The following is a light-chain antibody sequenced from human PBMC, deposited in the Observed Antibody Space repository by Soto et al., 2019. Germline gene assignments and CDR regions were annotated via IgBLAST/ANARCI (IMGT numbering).Light chain of an antibody. J-gene: IGKJ4*01. V-gene: IGKV1-6*01. Sequence: IQMTQTPSTLSSSGGNRVTITGLASQSVDSWLAWYQQKPGKAPNLLIYAASSLQSGVPSRFSGRGSGTDFTLTISSLQPEDFATYYCLQDYNYPLTFGGGTKVDIK. CDR1: QSVDSW. CDR3: LQDYNYPLT. CDR2: AAS.